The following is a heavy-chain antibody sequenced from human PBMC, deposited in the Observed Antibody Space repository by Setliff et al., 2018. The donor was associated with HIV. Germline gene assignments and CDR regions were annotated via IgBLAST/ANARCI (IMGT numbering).Heavy chain of an antibody. V-gene: IGHV4-61*09. D-gene: IGHD2-21*01. J-gene: IGHJ4*02. CDR1: GDSFTTTSHS. CDR2: VYSRGNT. Sequence: PSETLSLTCDVSGDSFTTTSHSWAWLRQPAGRGLEWIGHVYSRGNTDYNPSLASRVSILMSTSEIQFSLTLNSVTAADTAKYYCARGRLTGSSVLFLDFWGQGILVTVSS. CDR3: ARGRLTGSSVLFLDF.